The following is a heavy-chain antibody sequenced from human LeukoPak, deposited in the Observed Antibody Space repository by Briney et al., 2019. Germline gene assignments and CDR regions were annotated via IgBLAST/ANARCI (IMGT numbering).Heavy chain of an antibody. CDR3: ARGSYSSSWYDNNAFDY. Sequence: GGSLRLSCVASGFTFSDYYMTWIRQAPGKGLEWISYFSGSGNTMYYADSVKGRFTISRDNAKNTLYLQMNSLRAEDTAVYYCARGSYSSSWYDNNAFDYWGQGTLVTVSS. CDR2: FSGSGNTM. CDR1: GFTFSDYY. D-gene: IGHD6-13*01. V-gene: IGHV3-11*04. J-gene: IGHJ4*02.